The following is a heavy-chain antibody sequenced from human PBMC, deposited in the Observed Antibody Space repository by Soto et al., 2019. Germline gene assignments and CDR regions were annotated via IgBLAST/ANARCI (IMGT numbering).Heavy chain of an antibody. Sequence: EVQLLESGGGLVQPGGSLRLSCAASGFSFSSHAMSWVRQAPGKGLEWVSGISDSDGTTYYAESVKGRFTISRDNSKNTLYLQMNSLRAEDTAIYYCAKHLIAAAGTFTYWGQGTLVTVSS. CDR3: AKHLIAAAGTFTY. V-gene: IGHV3-23*01. J-gene: IGHJ4*02. D-gene: IGHD6-13*01. CDR1: GFSFSSHA. CDR2: ISDSDGTT.